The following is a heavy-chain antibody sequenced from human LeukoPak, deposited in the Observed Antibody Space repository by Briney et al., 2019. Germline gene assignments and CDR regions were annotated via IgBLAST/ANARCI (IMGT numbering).Heavy chain of an antibody. CDR1: GFTLSNYN. V-gene: IGHV3-48*01. CDR3: ARSGMVRGVINFWFDP. Sequence: GGSLRLSCAASGFTLSNYNMIWVRQAPGKGPEWVSFISSTSSPVYYADSVKGRFTISRDNSKNTLYLQMNSLRAEDTAVYYCARSGMVRGVINFWFDPWGQGTLVTVSS. CDR2: ISSTSSPV. J-gene: IGHJ5*02. D-gene: IGHD3-10*01.